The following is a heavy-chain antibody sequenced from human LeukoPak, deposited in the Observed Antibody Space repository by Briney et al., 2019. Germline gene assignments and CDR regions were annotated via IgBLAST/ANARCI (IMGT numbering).Heavy chain of an antibody. J-gene: IGHJ4*02. CDR3: ARESYRDTSVDF. CDR1: GFTFSGYW. CDR2: IKQDGSEK. Sequence: GGSLRLSCAASGFTFSGYWMSWVRQAPGKGLEWVANIKQDGSEKYYVDSVKGRFTISRDNANYSRYLQMYNLRAEDTAVYYCARESYRDTSVDFWGQGTLVTVSS. V-gene: IGHV3-7*05. D-gene: IGHD5-18*01.